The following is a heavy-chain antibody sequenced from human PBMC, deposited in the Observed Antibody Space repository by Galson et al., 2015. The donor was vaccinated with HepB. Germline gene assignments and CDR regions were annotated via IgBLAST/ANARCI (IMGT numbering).Heavy chain of an antibody. CDR2: ISTDGTYT. Sequence: SLRLSCAASGFTFSAYWMQWVRQDPEKGLLWISHISTDGTYTNYADSVRGRFTMSRDNAKNTLYLQMDSLRVEDTAVYYCTRDSDRSGLGMDYWGQGVLVTVSS. J-gene: IGHJ4*02. CDR1: GFTFSAYW. CDR3: TRDSDRSGLGMDY. V-gene: IGHV3-74*01. D-gene: IGHD3-22*01.